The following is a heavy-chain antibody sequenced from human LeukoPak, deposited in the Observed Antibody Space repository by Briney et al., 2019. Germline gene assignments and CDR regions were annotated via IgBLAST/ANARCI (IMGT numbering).Heavy chain of an antibody. V-gene: IGHV1-2*02. Sequence: GASVKVSCKASGYTFTYYFIHWVRQAPGQGLEWMGWINPNSGGTNYAQKFQDRVTMTRDTSTTTAYMELSRLRSDDTAVYYCARDLSLPAAIPGHWFDPWGQGTLVTVSS. CDR3: ARDLSLPAAIPGHWFDP. CDR2: INPNSGGT. CDR1: GYTFTYYF. J-gene: IGHJ5*02. D-gene: IGHD2-2*02.